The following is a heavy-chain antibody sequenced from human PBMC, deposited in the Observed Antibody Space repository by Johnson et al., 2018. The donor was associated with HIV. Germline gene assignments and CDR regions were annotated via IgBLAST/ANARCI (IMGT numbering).Heavy chain of an antibody. CDR2: ISYDGSNK. Sequence: VQLLESGGGVVQPGRSLRLSCAASGFTFSSYAMHWVRQAPGKGLEWVAVISYDGSNKYYADSVKGRFTISRDNSKNTLYLQMNSLRAEDTAVYYCARAGGSDAFDIWGQGTMVTVSS. CDR1: GFTFSSYA. CDR3: ARAGGSDAFDI. V-gene: IGHV3-30-3*01. J-gene: IGHJ3*02.